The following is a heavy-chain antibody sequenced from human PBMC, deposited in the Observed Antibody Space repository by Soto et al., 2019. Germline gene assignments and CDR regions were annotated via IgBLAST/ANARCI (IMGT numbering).Heavy chain of an antibody. J-gene: IGHJ4*02. CDR1: GFTFSSYA. V-gene: IGHV3-23*01. D-gene: IGHD6-13*01. CDR3: AKDETARSLSLMLSIAAAGTWYYFDY. Sequence: GGSLRLSCAASGFTFSSYAMSWVRQAPGKGLEWVSAISGSGGSTYYADSVKGRFTISRDNSKNTRYLQMNSLRAEDTAVYYCAKDETARSLSLMLSIAAAGTWYYFDYWGQGTLVTVSS. CDR2: ISGSGGST.